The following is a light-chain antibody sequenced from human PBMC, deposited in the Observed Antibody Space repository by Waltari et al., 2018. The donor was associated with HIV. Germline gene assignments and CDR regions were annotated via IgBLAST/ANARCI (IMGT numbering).Light chain of an antibody. J-gene: IGLJ2*01. CDR3: QSYDSGIKWV. CDR2: ESN. CDR1: SGSIASYY. Sequence: NFMLTQPDSVSESPGKTITISCTRSSGSIASYYVQWYRHRPGSPPTTVIYESNQRTTGVPVRFSFSIDSSSISASLTVAGLRAEDEADYLCQSYDSGIKWVFGGGTKLTVV. V-gene: IGLV6-57*01.